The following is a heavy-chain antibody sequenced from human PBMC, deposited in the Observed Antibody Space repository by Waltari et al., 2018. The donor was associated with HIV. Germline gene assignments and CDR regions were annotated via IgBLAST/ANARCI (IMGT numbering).Heavy chain of an antibody. J-gene: IGHJ6*02. CDR2: VNYRGDT. V-gene: IGHV4-34*01. D-gene: IGHD6-19*01. Sequence: VRLDQWGSGLLNPSQTLSLTCAVYGGSFKGYFWNWFRRTPGRGLEWIGDVNYRGDTNYNPSLKSRASLSSDTSKNQFSLRLTSLTAADSATYYCARAYNSGPTPHNYYYYGIDVWGRGTTVIVSS. CDR3: ARAYNSGPTPHNYYYYGIDV. CDR1: GGSFKGYF.